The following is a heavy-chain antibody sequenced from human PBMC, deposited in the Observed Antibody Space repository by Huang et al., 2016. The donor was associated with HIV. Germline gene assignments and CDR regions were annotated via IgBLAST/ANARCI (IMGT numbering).Heavy chain of an antibody. CDR3: ARVEINTLTGYFSSFDN. V-gene: IGHV4-34*01. CDR2: INHSGRT. J-gene: IGHJ4*02. Sequence: QVHLQQWGAGLLKPSEALSLTCAVSGGSFRNYFWIWIRQPPGKGLGWIGEINHSGRTSYSPSLKSRVTIAVDTSKNQFSLKLSSVTAADTAVYYCARVEINTLTGYFSSFDNWGQGTLVTVSS. D-gene: IGHD3-9*01. CDR1: GGSFRNYF.